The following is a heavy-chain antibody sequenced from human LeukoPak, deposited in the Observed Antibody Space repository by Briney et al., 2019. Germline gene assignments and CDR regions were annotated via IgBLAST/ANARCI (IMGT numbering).Heavy chain of an antibody. CDR1: GYTFTSYY. V-gene: IGHV1-46*01. CDR2: INPSGGST. D-gene: IGHD6-13*01. J-gene: IGHJ6*02. CDR3: ARDFGSSWQSAHYYYGMDV. Sequence: GASVKVSCKASGYTFTSYYMHWVRQAPGQGLEWMGIINPSGGSTSYAQKFQGRVTMTRDMSTSTAYMELRSLRSDDTAVYYCARDFGSSWQSAHYYYGMDVWGQGTTVTVSS.